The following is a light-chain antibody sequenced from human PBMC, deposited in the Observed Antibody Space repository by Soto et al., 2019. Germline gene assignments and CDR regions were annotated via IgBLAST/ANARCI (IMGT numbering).Light chain of an antibody. Sequence: QAVVTQEPSVTVFPVGTVTLTCGSSTGAVTSDHYPYWFQQKPGQAPRTLIYDTTNKHSWTPARFSGSLLGAKAALTLSGAQPEDDAEYYCLLSYGGTRVFGTGTKVTVL. V-gene: IGLV7-46*01. J-gene: IGLJ1*01. CDR2: DTT. CDR3: LLSYGGTRV. CDR1: TGAVTSDHY.